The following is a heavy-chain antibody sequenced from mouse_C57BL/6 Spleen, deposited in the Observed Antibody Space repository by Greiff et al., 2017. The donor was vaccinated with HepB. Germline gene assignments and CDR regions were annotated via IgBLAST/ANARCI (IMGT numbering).Heavy chain of an antibody. V-gene: IGHV1-64*01. Sequence: QVQLQQPGAELVKPGASVKLSCKASGYTFTSYWMHWVKQRPGQGLEWIGMIHPNSGSTNYNEKFKSKATLTVDKSSITAYMQLSSLTSEDSAVYDCARRVDRNYFDYWGEGTTLTVSS. CDR3: ARRVDRNYFDY. D-gene: IGHD2-1*01. J-gene: IGHJ2*01. CDR2: IHPNSGST. CDR1: GYTFTSYW.